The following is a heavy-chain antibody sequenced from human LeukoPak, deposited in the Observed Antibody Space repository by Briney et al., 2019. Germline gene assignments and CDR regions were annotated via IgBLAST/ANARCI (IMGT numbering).Heavy chain of an antibody. J-gene: IGHJ4*02. D-gene: IGHD3-10*01. V-gene: IGHV4-34*01. CDR3: ASSGHYGSGSSFDY. CDR2: INHSGST. CDR1: GGSFSGCY. Sequence: PSETLSLTCAVYGGSFSGCYWSWIRQPPGKGLEWIGEINHSGSTNYNPSLKSRVTISVDTSKNQFSLKLSSVTAADTAVYYCASSGHYGSGSSFDYWGQGTLVTVSS.